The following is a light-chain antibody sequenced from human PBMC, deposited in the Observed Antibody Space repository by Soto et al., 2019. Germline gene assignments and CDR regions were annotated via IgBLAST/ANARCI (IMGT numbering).Light chain of an antibody. Sequence: QSALTQPPSASGSPGQSVTISCTGTSNDVGGYNYVSWYQQHPGKAPKLMIYEVNKRPSGVPDRFSGSKSGNTASLTVSGLQAEDEADYYCSSYVGSNSLYVFGTGTKLTVL. V-gene: IGLV2-8*01. CDR2: EVN. CDR3: SSYVGSNSLYV. CDR1: SNDVGGYNY. J-gene: IGLJ1*01.